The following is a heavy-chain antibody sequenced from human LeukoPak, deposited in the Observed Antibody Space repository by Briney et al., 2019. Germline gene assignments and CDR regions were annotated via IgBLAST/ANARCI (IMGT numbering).Heavy chain of an antibody. V-gene: IGHV3-66*01. J-gene: IGHJ4*02. CDR3: ARSHSSSWLYYFEY. CDR2: IYSGGST. D-gene: IGHD6-13*01. Sequence: GGSLRLSWAASGFTVSSNYMSWVRQAPGKGLEWVSVIYSGGSTQYADSVKGRFTISRDNSKKTLYLQMDSLRAEDTAVYYCARSHSSSWLYYFEYWGQGTLVTVSS. CDR1: GFTVSSNY.